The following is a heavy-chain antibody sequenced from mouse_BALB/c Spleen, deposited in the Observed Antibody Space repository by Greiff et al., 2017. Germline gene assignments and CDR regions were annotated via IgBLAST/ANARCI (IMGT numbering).Heavy chain of an antibody. CDR3: ARDHYGYRYFDV. J-gene: IGHJ1*01. D-gene: IGHD1-1*01. CDR1: GFTFSSYA. Sequence: EVKLMESGGGLVKPGGSLKLSCAASGFTFSSYAMSWVRQSPEKGLEWVAEISSGGSYTYYPDTVTGRVTISRDNAKNTLYLDMSSLRSEDTAMYYCARDHYGYRYFDVWGAGTTVTVSA. CDR2: ISSGGSYT. V-gene: IGHV5-9-4*01.